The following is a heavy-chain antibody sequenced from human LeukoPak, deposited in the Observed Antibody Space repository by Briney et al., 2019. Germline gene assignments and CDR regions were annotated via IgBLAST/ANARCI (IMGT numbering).Heavy chain of an antibody. CDR3: ARGSGSGNFRAFDI. V-gene: IGHV3-72*01. Sequence: GGSLRLSCAASGFTFSSYAMSWVRQAPGKGLEWVGRSRNRANSYITDYAASVDVRFIISRDDSKNSLYLQMNNLKTDDTAVYYCARGSGSGNFRAFDIWGQGTMVIVSS. CDR2: SRNRANSYIT. J-gene: IGHJ3*02. D-gene: IGHD3-10*01. CDR1: GFTFSSYA.